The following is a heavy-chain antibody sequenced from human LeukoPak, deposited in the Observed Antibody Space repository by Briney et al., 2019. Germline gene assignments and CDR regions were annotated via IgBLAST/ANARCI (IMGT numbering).Heavy chain of an antibody. D-gene: IGHD2-15*01. CDR2: ISSSRSYI. Sequence: GGSLRLSCAASGVTFSSYSRNWVRQAPGKGLEWVSSISSSRSYIYYADSVNGRFTISRDNAKNSLYLQMNSLRAEDTAVYYCARDSPRYCSGGSCYGVDYWGQGTLVTVSS. J-gene: IGHJ4*02. CDR3: ARDSPRYCSGGSCYGVDY. V-gene: IGHV3-21*01. CDR1: GVTFSSYS.